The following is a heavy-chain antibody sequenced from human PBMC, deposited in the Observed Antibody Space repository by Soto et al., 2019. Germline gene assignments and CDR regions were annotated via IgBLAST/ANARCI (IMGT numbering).Heavy chain of an antibody. D-gene: IGHD4-17*01. V-gene: IGHV3-23*01. CDR3: AKVKANDYGDYGPPPPFDY. J-gene: IGHJ4*02. CDR1: GFTFSSYA. Sequence: GGSLRLSCAASGFTFSSYAMSWVRQAPGKGLEWVSAISGSGGSTYYADSVKGRFTISRDNSKNTLYLQMNSLRAEDTAVYYCAKVKANDYGDYGPPPPFDYWGQGTLVTVSS. CDR2: ISGSGGST.